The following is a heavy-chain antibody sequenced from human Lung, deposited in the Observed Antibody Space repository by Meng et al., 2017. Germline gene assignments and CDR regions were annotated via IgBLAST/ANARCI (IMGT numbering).Heavy chain of an antibody. J-gene: IGHJ4*02. D-gene: IGHD5-24*01. Sequence: EVQLVESGGGLVQPGGSLRLSCAASGFTFSTYWMHWARQAPGKGPVWVSHINTDGSSTNYADSVKGRFTISRDNAKNTLYLQMNSLRAEDTAVYYCGRSDGYIRDWGQGTLVTVSS. CDR1: GFTFSTYW. V-gene: IGHV3-74*01. CDR2: INTDGSST. CDR3: GRSDGYIRD.